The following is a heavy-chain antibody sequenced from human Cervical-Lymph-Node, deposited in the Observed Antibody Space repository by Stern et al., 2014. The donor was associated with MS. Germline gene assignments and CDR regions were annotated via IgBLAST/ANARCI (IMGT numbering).Heavy chain of an antibody. CDR1: GVTFTRYA. CDR3: VRERSSRGFDY. V-gene: IGHV3-30-3*01. Sequence: QVQLVESGGGVVQPGRSLRVSCATAGVTFTRYAMNWVRQAAGKGLEWVGVKAYDGNTKYYADTVQGRFTISRDNSKNTLYLQMSSLRAEDTAVYYCVRERSSRGFDYWGQGSLVTVSS. J-gene: IGHJ4*02. D-gene: IGHD5/OR15-5a*01. CDR2: KAYDGNTK.